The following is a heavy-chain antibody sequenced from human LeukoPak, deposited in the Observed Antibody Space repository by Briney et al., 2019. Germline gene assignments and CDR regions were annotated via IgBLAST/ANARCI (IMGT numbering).Heavy chain of an antibody. CDR3: ARDRLYYYDSRPFSGFDP. V-gene: IGHV1-69*06. D-gene: IGHD3-22*01. CDR1: GGTFSSYA. J-gene: IGHJ5*02. Sequence: SVKVSCKASGGTFSSYAISWVRQAPGQGLEWMGGIIPIFGTANYAQKFQGRVTITADKSTSTAYMELSSLRSEDTAVYYCARDRLYYYDSRPFSGFDPWGQGTLVTVSS. CDR2: IIPIFGTA.